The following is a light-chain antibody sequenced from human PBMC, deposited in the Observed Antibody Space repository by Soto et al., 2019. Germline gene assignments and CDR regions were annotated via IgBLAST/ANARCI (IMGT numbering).Light chain of an antibody. V-gene: IGLV1-40*01. J-gene: IGLJ1*01. CDR1: SXXXGAGYD. CDR2: GNS. CDR3: QSYDSSLSGYV. Sequence: QAVVTQPPSVSGAPGQRVTISCTGSSXXXGAGYDVHWYQQLPGTAPKLLIYGNSNRPSGVPDRFSGSKSGTSASLAITXLQAXDEADYYCQSYDSSLSGYVFGTGTKVTVL.